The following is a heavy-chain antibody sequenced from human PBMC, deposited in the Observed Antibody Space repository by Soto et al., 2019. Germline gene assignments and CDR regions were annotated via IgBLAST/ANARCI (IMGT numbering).Heavy chain of an antibody. CDR2: INPNSGGT. CDR1: GYTFTGYY. Sequence: GASVKVSCKTSGYTFTGYYMHWVRQAPGQGLEWMGWINPNSGGTNYAQKFQGWVTMTRDTSISTAYMELSRLRSDDTAVYYCAREYYDFWSGYYTEPNWFDPWGQGTLVTAPQ. J-gene: IGHJ5*02. CDR3: AREYYDFWSGYYTEPNWFDP. D-gene: IGHD3-3*01. V-gene: IGHV1-2*04.